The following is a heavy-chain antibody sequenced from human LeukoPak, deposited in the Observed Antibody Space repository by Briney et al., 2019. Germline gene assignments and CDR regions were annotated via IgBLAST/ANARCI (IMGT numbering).Heavy chain of an antibody. CDR3: ARVPLWFGKGYFDL. V-gene: IGHV4-59*01. D-gene: IGHD3-10*01. J-gene: IGHJ2*01. CDR2: IYYSGST. CDR1: GGSISSYY. Sequence: SETLSLTCTVSGGSISSYYWSWIRRPPGKGLEWIGYIYYSGSTNYNPSLKSRVTISVDTSKNQFSLKLSSVTAADTAVYYCARVPLWFGKGYFDLWGRGILVTVSS.